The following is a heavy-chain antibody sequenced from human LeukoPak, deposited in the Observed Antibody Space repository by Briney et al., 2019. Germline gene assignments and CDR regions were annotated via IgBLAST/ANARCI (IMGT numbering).Heavy chain of an antibody. Sequence: SETLSLTCTVSGGSISFYYWSWIRQPAWKGLEWIGRIYTSGSTNYNPSLKSRVTMSVDTSKNQFSLMLSSVTAADTAVYYCARALDSGRTGNDAFDIWGQGTMVTVSS. J-gene: IGHJ3*02. V-gene: IGHV4-4*07. D-gene: IGHD3-10*01. CDR3: ARALDSGRTGNDAFDI. CDR2: IYTSGST. CDR1: GGSISFYY.